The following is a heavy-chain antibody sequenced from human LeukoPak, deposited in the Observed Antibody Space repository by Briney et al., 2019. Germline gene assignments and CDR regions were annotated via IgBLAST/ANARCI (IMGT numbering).Heavy chain of an antibody. CDR1: GFTFRSYA. V-gene: IGHV3-23*01. Sequence: PGGSLRLSCAASGFTFRSYAMSWVRQAPGKGLEWVSAISGSGGSTYYADSVKGRFTISRDNSKNTLYLQMNSLRAEDTAVYYCAKDRLRSGYTHFDYWGQGTLVTVSS. CDR2: ISGSGGST. CDR3: AKDRLRSGYTHFDY. J-gene: IGHJ4*02. D-gene: IGHD3-3*01.